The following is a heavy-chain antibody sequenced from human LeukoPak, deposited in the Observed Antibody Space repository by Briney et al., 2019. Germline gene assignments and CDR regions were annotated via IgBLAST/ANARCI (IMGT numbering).Heavy chain of an antibody. CDR3: ARELYYDSSGYALDYYYYGMDV. V-gene: IGHV1-46*01. J-gene: IGHJ6*02. CDR1: GYTFTSYY. D-gene: IGHD3-22*01. Sequence: ASVKVSCKASGYTFTSYYMHWVRQAPGQGLEWMGIINPSGGSTSYAQKFQGRVTMTRDTSTSTVYMELSSLRSEDTAVYYCARELYYDSSGYALDYYYYGMDVWGQGTTVTVSS. CDR2: INPSGGST.